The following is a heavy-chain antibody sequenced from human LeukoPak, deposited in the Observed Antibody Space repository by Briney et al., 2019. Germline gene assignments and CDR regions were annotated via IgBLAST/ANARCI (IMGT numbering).Heavy chain of an antibody. D-gene: IGHD2-2*02. Sequence: GGSLRLSCAASGFSFSSYWMNWVRQVPGKGPEWVANINQDRSEKSYVDSVKGRFTISRDNAKNSLYLQMNSLRAEDTAVYYCARDHCSSSSCYTYYGMELWGQGTTVTVSS. CDR2: INQDRSEK. V-gene: IGHV3-7*01. CDR3: ARDHCSSSSCYTYYGMEL. CDR1: GFSFSSYW. J-gene: IGHJ6*02.